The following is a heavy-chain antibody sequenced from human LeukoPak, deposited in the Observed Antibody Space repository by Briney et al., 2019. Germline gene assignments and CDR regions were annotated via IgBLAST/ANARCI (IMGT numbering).Heavy chain of an antibody. CDR2: IGTTSSSM. Sequence: GGSLRLSCAASGFTSSSYSMNWARQAPGKGLEWVSSIGTTSSSMYYADSVKGRFTISRDNAESSLYLQMNSLRVEDTAVYFCAREGITAMADAWNDYWGQGTLVTVSS. J-gene: IGHJ4*02. CDR1: GFTSSSYS. CDR3: AREGITAMADAWNDY. V-gene: IGHV3-21*01. D-gene: IGHD5-18*01.